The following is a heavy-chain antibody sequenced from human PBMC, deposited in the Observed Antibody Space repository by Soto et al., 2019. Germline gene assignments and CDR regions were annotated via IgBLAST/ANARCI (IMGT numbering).Heavy chain of an antibody. J-gene: IGHJ4*02. D-gene: IGHD4-17*01. V-gene: IGHV3-33*01. Sequence: QVQLVESGGGVVQPGRSLRLSCAASGFTFSSYGMHWVRQAPGKGLEWVAVIWYDGSNKYYADSVKGRFTISRDNSKNTLYLQMNSLRAEDTAVHYCARGSLTVTTFDYWGQGTLVTVSS. CDR3: ARGSLTVTTFDY. CDR1: GFTFSSYG. CDR2: IWYDGSNK.